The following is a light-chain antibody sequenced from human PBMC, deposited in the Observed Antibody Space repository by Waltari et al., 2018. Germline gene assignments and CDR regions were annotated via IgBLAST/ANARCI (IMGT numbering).Light chain of an antibody. CDR3: SSYISSSTLEL. V-gene: IGLV2-14*03. CDR2: DVS. CDR1: SSDVGGYNY. Sequence: QSALTQPASVSGSPGQSITISCTGTSSDVGGYNYVSLYQQHPGKAPKLMIFDVSNRPSGVSNRFSGSKSGNTASLTISGLQAEDEADYYCSSYISSSTLELFGGGTSLTVL. J-gene: IGLJ2*01.